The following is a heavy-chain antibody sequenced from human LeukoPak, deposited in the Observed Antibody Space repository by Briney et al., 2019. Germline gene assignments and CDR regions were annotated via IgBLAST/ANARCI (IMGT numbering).Heavy chain of an antibody. V-gene: IGHV3-23*01. CDR1: GFTFSNYA. D-gene: IGHD3-22*01. Sequence: GGSLRLSCAASGFTFSNYAMNWVRQAPGKGLEWVSAISGSGGSAYYADSVKGRFTISRDNSMDTLYLQMNSLRAEDTAVYYWARDLFYDSSGFYASDYWGQGTLVTVSS. CDR3: ARDLFYDSSGFYASDY. CDR2: ISGSGGSA. J-gene: IGHJ4*02.